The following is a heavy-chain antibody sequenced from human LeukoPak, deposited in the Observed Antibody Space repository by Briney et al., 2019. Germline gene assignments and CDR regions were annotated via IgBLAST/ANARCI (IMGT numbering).Heavy chain of an antibody. Sequence: GGSLRLSCAASGFTFDDYAMHWVRQAPGKGLEWVSLISGDGGSTYYADSVKGRFTISRDNSKNSLYLQMNSLRTEDTALYYCAKDMAGATWGGFDYWGQGTLVTVSS. CDR3: AKDMAGATWGGFDY. CDR1: GFTFDDYA. J-gene: IGHJ4*02. D-gene: IGHD1-26*01. V-gene: IGHV3-43*02. CDR2: ISGDGGST.